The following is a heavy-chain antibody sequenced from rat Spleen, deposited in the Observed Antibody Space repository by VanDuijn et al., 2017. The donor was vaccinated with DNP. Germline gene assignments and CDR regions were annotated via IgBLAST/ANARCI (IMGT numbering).Heavy chain of an antibody. D-gene: IGHD1-2*01. CDR3: ARSPETSYIYFPWVH. J-gene: IGHJ3*01. CDR2: ISSGGST. CDR1: GFSLNTSR. V-gene: IGHV2S12*01. Sequence: QVQLKETGPGLVQPTQTLSLTCVVSGFSLNTSRVHGVRQTPGKVLEWIAAISSGGSTYYNSALNSRLSISRDTAKSQVFLKMNSLQTEDTAMYYCARSPETSYIYFPWVHWGQGTLVTVSS.